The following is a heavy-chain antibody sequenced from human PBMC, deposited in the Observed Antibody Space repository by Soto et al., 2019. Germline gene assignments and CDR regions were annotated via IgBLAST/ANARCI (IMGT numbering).Heavy chain of an antibody. CDR3: ARNRITGTTRNYYYYYMDV. D-gene: IGHD1-20*01. Sequence: ASVKVSCKASGYTFTGYYMHWVRQAPGQGLEWMGWINPNSGGTNYAQKFQGWVTMTRDTSISTAYMELSRLRSDDTAVYYCARNRITGTTRNYYYYYMDVWGKGTTVTVSS. CDR2: INPNSGGT. J-gene: IGHJ6*03. V-gene: IGHV1-2*04. CDR1: GYTFTGYY.